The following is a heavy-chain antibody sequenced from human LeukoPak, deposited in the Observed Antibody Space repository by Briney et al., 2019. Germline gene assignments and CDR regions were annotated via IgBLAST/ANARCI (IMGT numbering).Heavy chain of an antibody. Sequence: GGSLRLSCAASGFTFSSYEMNWVRQAPGKGLERVSYISSSGSTIYYADSVKGRFTISRDNAKNSLYLQMNSLRAEDTAVYYCARSTAVAGEYYFDYWGQGTLVTVSS. CDR2: ISSSGSTI. CDR3: ARSTAVAGEYYFDY. D-gene: IGHD6-19*01. CDR1: GFTFSSYE. J-gene: IGHJ4*02. V-gene: IGHV3-48*03.